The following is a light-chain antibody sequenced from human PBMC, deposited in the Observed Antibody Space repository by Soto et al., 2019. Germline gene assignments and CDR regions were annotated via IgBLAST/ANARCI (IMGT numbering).Light chain of an antibody. CDR3: QQSFSSPPWT. V-gene: IGKV1-39*01. CDR2: AAS. CDR1: QNIKTY. J-gene: IGKJ1*01. Sequence: DIQLTQSPSALAASVGGAGTSTCRASQNIKTYLNWYQQKPGKAPNLLIYAASSLHSGVPSRFSGSGSGTDFTLTISSLQPEDFATYYCQQSFSSPPWTFGQGAKVDIK.